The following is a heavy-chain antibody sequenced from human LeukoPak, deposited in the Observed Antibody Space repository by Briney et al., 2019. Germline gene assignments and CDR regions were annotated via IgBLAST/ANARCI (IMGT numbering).Heavy chain of an antibody. Sequence: GGSLRLSCAASGLTISDSWIHWVRQAPGKGLMWVSRLASDESNKIYADSVKGRFTISRDNSKNMLYLQMGSLRTEDTATYYCANRHDSSGYFFNYWGQGTLVTVSS. D-gene: IGHD3-22*01. J-gene: IGHJ4*02. CDR3: ANRHDSSGYFFNY. CDR2: LASDESNK. CDR1: GLTISDSW. V-gene: IGHV3-74*01.